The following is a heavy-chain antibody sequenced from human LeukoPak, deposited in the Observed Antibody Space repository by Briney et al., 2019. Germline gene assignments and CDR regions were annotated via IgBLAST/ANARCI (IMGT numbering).Heavy chain of an antibody. J-gene: IGHJ4*02. D-gene: IGHD3-16*02. CDR3: ARDWAITFGGVIVEQFDY. CDR1: GGSFSGYY. CDR2: IYHSGST. Sequence: SETLSLTCAVYGGSFSGYYWSWIRQPPGKGLEWIGSIYHSGSTYYNPSLKSRVTISVDTSKNQFSLKLSSVTAADTAVYYCARDWAITFGGVIVEQFDYWGQGTLVTVSS. V-gene: IGHV4-34*01.